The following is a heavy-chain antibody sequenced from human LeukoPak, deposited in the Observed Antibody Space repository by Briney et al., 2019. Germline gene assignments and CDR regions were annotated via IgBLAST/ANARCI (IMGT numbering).Heavy chain of an antibody. CDR2: INPNSGGT. CDR3: ASAGYSSSWGYFDY. Sequence: ASVKVSCKASGYTFTSYYMHWVRQAPGQGLEWMGWINPNSGGTNYAQKFQGRVTMTRDTSISTAYMELSRLRSDDTAVYYCASAGYSSSWGYFDYWGQGTLVTVSS. V-gene: IGHV1-2*02. D-gene: IGHD6-13*01. CDR1: GYTFTSYY. J-gene: IGHJ4*02.